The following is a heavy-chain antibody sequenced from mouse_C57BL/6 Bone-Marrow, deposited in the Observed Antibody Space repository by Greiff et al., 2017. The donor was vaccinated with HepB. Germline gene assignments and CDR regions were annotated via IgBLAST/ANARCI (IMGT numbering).Heavy chain of an antibody. D-gene: IGHD3-2*02. CDR3: AARQLRLPYYFDY. CDR2: IHPNSGST. V-gene: IGHV1-64*01. J-gene: IGHJ2*01. CDR1: GYTFTSYW. Sequence: QVQLKESGPELVKPGASVKISCKASGYTFTSYWMHWVKQRPGQGLEWIGMIHPNSGSTNYNEKFKSKATLTVDKSSSTAYMQLSSLTSEDSAVYYCAARQLRLPYYFDYWGQGTTLTVSS.